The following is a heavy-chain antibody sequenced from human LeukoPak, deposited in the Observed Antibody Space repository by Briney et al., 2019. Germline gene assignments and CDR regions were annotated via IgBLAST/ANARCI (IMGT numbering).Heavy chain of an antibody. V-gene: IGHV4-4*07. CDR2: IYTSGST. D-gene: IGHD6-13*01. J-gene: IGHJ6*02. CDR1: GGSISSYY. CDR3: ARISRTGIAAAGSRPGYYYYGMDV. Sequence: SETLSLTCTVSGGSISSYYWSWIRQPAGKELEWIGRIYTSGSTNYNPSLKSRVTMSVDTSKNQFSLKLSSVTAAATAVYYCARISRTGIAAAGSRPGYYYYGMDVWGQGTTVTVSS.